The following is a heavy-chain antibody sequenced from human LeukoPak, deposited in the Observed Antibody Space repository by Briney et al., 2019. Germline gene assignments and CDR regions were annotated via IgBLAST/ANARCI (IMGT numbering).Heavy chain of an antibody. CDR1: EFIFSNYW. CDR3: AKRALDEELGFRYYFDC. Sequence: GGSLRLSCAASEFIFSNYWMSWVRQAPGKGLEWVANIKQDGSEKYFVDSVKGRFTISRDNAKNSLYLQMNSLRAEDTAVYYCAKRALDEELGFRYYFDCWGQGTLVTASS. J-gene: IGHJ4*02. CDR2: IKQDGSEK. V-gene: IGHV3-7*03. D-gene: IGHD1-26*01.